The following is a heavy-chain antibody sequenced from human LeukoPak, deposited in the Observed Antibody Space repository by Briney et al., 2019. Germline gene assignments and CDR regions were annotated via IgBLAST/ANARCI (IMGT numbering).Heavy chain of an antibody. CDR2: ISGGGDSA. D-gene: IGHD2-2*01. J-gene: IGHJ4*02. CDR1: GFTFSDYA. CDR3: AKLGCTGTICYANC. Sequence: PGGSLRLSCAASGFTFSDYAMTWVRQTPGKGLEWVSVISGGGDSADYADSVKGRFTISRDNSKNTLCLQMNSLRAEATALYYCAKLGCTGTICYANCWGQGTLVTVSS. V-gene: IGHV3-23*01.